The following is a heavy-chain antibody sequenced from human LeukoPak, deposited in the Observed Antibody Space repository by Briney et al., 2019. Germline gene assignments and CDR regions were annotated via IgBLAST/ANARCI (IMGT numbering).Heavy chain of an antibody. CDR1: GYTFTSYG. J-gene: IGHJ6*03. V-gene: IGHV1-18*01. CDR2: ISAYNGNT. CDR3: ARLFTPKGSSWYFVDYYYYYYMDV. Sequence: ASVKVSCKASGYTFTSYGISWVRQAPGQGLEWMGWISAYNGNTNYAQKLQGRVTMTTDTSTSTAYMELRSLRSDDTAVYYCARLFTPKGSSWYFVDYYYYYYMDVWGKGTTVTVSS. D-gene: IGHD6-13*01.